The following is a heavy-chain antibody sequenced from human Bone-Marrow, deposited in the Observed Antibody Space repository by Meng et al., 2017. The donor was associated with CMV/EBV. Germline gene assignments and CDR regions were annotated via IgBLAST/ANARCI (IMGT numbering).Heavy chain of an antibody. CDR1: GFTFSDHY. CDR2: IRNGGDRM. D-gene: IGHD3-16*01. V-gene: IGHV3-11*01. J-gene: IGHJ4*02. Sequence: GESLKISCAASGFTFSDHYMGWVRQAPGKGLEWISYIRNGGDRMHYADSVKGRFTISRDNAKNLMYLQMNSLRAEDTAVYYCARLRGLGPGGYFELWGQGKLVNVSS. CDR3: ARLRGLGPGGYFEL.